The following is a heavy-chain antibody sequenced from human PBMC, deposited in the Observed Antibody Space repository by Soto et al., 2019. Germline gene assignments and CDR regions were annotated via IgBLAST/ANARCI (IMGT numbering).Heavy chain of an antibody. CDR2: ISYDGNNK. J-gene: IGHJ4*02. D-gene: IGHD1-1*01. V-gene: IGHV3-30*03. CDR1: GFTFSTYG. CDR3: ARDYRYTTHIRFDH. Sequence: QVQLVESGGGVVQPGRALRLSCAASGFTFSTYGFHWVRQAPGMGLEWVAVISYDGNNKYYADSVKGRFTISRDNSKNTLYLQMYSLRVEDTAIYYCARDYRYTTHIRFDHWGQGDLVSVSS.